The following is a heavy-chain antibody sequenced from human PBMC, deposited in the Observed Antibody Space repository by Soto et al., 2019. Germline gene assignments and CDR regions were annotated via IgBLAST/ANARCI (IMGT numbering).Heavy chain of an antibody. CDR1: GYTFTSYA. CDR3: ARGGAYKGNYNWFAP. CDR2: INAGNGNT. J-gene: IGHJ5*02. V-gene: IGHV1-3*01. Sequence: QVQLVQSGAEVKKPGASVKVSCKASGYTFTSYAMHWVRQAPGQSLERMGWINAGNGNTKYSQKFQGRVTITRDTSASAAYMELSSLRSADTAVYYCARGGAYKGNYNWFAPWGQGTPVTVSA. D-gene: IGHD1-20*01.